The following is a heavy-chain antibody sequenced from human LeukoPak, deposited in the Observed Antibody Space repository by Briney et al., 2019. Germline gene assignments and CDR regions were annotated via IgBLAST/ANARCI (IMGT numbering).Heavy chain of an antibody. Sequence: ASVKVSCKASGYTFTGYYMHWVRQAPGQGLEWMGRINPNSGGTNYAQEFQGRVTMTRDTYISTAYMELSRLRSDDTAVYCWAREVVELGSGWSTRGWFDPWGQGTLVTVSS. J-gene: IGHJ5*02. CDR2: INPNSGGT. D-gene: IGHD6-19*01. V-gene: IGHV1-2*06. CDR3: AREVVELGSGWSTRGWFDP. CDR1: GYTFTGYY.